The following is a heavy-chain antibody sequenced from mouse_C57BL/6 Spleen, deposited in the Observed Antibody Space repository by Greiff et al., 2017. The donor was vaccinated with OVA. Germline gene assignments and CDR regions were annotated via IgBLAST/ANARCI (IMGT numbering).Heavy chain of an antibody. V-gene: IGHV1-26*01. J-gene: IGHJ1*03. CDR2: INPNNGGT. Sequence: EVQLQQSGPELVKPGASVKISCKASGYTFTDYYMNWVKQSHGQSLEWIGDINPNNGGTSYNQKFKGKATLTVDKSSSTAYMELRSLTSEDSAVYYCGGSSYGYFDVWGTGTTVTVSS. CDR3: GGSSYGYFDV. D-gene: IGHD1-1*01. CDR1: GYTFTDYY.